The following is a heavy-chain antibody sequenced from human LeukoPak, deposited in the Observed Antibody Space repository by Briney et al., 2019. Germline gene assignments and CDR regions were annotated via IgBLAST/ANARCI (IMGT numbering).Heavy chain of an antibody. CDR2: IEPAGSAT. Sequence: GSLRLSCGASGFAFSSYWKTWLRQAPGMGLEFVANIEPAGSATYYADSVKGRFTISRDNTKNLLYLQMNSLTAEDSAVYHCGRFGYVSAVDTWGQGALVTVSS. J-gene: IGHJ5*02. CDR3: GRFGYVSAVDT. V-gene: IGHV3-7*01. CDR1: GFAFSSYW. D-gene: IGHD2-15*01.